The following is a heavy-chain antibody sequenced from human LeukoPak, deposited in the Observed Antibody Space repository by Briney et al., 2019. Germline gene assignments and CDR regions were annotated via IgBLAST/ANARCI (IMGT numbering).Heavy chain of an antibody. Sequence: SETLFLTCTISGDSITSDDFYWSWIRQPPGEGLEWIAYIYHTGSAYYNSSLRSRISISVDTSKNQFSLNLTSVTAADTAVYYCARASNDFWSGYFFDSWGQGTLVTVSS. V-gene: IGHV4-30-4*01. J-gene: IGHJ4*02. CDR2: IYHTGSA. D-gene: IGHD3-3*01. CDR3: ARASNDFWSGYFFDS. CDR1: GDSITSDDFY.